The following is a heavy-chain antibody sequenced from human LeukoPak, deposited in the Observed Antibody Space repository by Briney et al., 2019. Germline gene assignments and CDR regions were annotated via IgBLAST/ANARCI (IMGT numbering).Heavy chain of an antibody. Sequence: GGSLRLSCSASGLTFRIYAMSWIRQAPGKGLDWVSTFSGSGGGTYADSVKGRFTISRENSKNTLYLQMNRLRAEDTAVYYCAKDMIRGVSRWFDPWGQGTLVTVSS. CDR2: FSGSGGGT. D-gene: IGHD3-10*01. J-gene: IGHJ5*02. V-gene: IGHV3-23*01. CDR1: GLTFRIYA. CDR3: AKDMIRGVSRWFDP.